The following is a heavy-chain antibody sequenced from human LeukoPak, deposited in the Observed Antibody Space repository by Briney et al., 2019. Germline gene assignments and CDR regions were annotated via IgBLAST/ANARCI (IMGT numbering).Heavy chain of an antibody. CDR2: INHSGST. J-gene: IGHJ4*02. CDR3: ARGRRFARYDFWSAYYYENFDY. V-gene: IGHV4-34*01. CDR1: GGSFSGYY. D-gene: IGHD3-3*01. Sequence: KTSETLSLTCAVYGGSFSGYYWSWIRQPPGKGLEWIGEINHSGSTNYNPSLKSRVTISVDTSKNQFSLKLSSVTAADTAVYYCARGRRFARYDFWSAYYYENFDYWGQGTLVTVSS.